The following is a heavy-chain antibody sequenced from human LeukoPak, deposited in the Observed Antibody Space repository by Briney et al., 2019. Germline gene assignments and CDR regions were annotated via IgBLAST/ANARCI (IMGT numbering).Heavy chain of an antibody. J-gene: IGHJ5*02. Sequence: ASVKVSCEASGYTFTSYDINWVRQATGQGLEWMGWMNPNSGNTGYAQKFQGRVTITRNTSISTAYMELSSLRSEDTAVYYCARVITHFNWFDPWGQGTLVTVSS. CDR1: GYTFTSYD. V-gene: IGHV1-8*03. CDR3: ARVITHFNWFDP. D-gene: IGHD1-20*01. CDR2: MNPNSGNT.